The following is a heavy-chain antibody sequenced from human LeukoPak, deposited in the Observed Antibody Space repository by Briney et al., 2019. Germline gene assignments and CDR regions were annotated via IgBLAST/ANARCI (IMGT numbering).Heavy chain of an antibody. Sequence: GESLKISCKGSGYSFTGYWIGWLRQMPGKGLEWMGIIYPGDSDTRYSPSFQGQVTISADKSISTAYLQWSSLKASDTAMYYCARLLITTIFGVAYAFDIWGQGTMVTVSS. J-gene: IGHJ3*02. D-gene: IGHD3-3*01. CDR3: ARLLITTIFGVAYAFDI. CDR1: GYSFTGYW. CDR2: IYPGDSDT. V-gene: IGHV5-51*01.